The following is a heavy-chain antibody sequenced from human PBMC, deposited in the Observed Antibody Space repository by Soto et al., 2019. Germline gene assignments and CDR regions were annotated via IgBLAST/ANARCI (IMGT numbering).Heavy chain of an antibody. CDR1: GFTFRSYA. CDR2: ISSTSTYT. CDR3: ARDLALAGNY. J-gene: IGHJ4*02. Sequence: GGSLRLSCAASGFTFRSYAMNWVRRTQEKGLEWVSSISSTSTYTHYADSVKGRFTISRDNANNSLFLQMNSLRAEDTAIYYCARDLALAGNYWGQGALVTV. V-gene: IGHV3-21*01. D-gene: IGHD6-19*01.